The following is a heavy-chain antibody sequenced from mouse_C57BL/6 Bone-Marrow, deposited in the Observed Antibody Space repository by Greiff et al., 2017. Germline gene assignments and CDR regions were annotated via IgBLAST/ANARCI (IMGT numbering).Heavy chain of an antibody. Sequence: QVQLQQSGAELAKPGASVKLSCKASGYTFTSYWMHWVKQRPGQGLEWIGYINPSSGYTKYNQKFKDKATLTADTSSITAYMQLSSLTYEDSAVYFCARPPDYYGSAAGFAYWGQGTLVTVSA. CDR1: GYTFTSYW. CDR2: INPSSGYT. J-gene: IGHJ3*01. CDR3: ARPPDYYGSAAGFAY. V-gene: IGHV1-7*01. D-gene: IGHD1-1*01.